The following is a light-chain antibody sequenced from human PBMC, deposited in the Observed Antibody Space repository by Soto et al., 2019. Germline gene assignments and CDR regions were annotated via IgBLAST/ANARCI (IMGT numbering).Light chain of an antibody. Sequence: SYELTQPPSVSVAPGKTARISCGGSNIGSKSVHWYQQKPGQAPVLVIYYDSDRPSGIPERFSGSNSGNTATLTIRRVEAGDEADYYCQVWDSSGHHVVFGGGTKLTVL. V-gene: IGLV3-21*04. J-gene: IGLJ2*01. CDR1: NIGSKS. CDR2: YDS. CDR3: QVWDSSGHHVV.